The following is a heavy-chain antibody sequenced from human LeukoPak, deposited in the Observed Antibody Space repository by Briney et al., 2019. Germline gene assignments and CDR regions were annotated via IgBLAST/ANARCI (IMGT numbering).Heavy chain of an antibody. J-gene: IGHJ4*02. V-gene: IGHV1-2*02. CDR2: INHNSGGT. Sequence: ASVTVSFKPSVYTFTVDYIHWVRQAPGHGGGWMGWINHNSGGTKYAQKFQGRFTMTSDTSISTTYMELSSLRSDDTAMYYCARGGPKPIMGAADCWGQGTLVTVSS. CDR1: VYTFTVDY. CDR3: ARGGPKPIMGAADC. D-gene: IGHD1-26*01.